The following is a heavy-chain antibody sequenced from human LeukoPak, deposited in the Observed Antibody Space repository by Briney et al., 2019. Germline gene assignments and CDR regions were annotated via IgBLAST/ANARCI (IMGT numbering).Heavy chain of an antibody. CDR3: ARPYYYDSRIDP. CDR2: MCSSGST. J-gene: IGHJ5*02. D-gene: IGHD3-22*01. Sequence: PSQTLSLTCTVSGVSISSGDYYWSWIRQPPGKSLEWIGYMCSSGSTYYNPSLKSRATISVDTSKNQFSLKLSSVTAADTAVYYCARPYYYDSRIDPWGQGTLVTVSS. CDR1: GVSISSGDYY. V-gene: IGHV4-30-4*01.